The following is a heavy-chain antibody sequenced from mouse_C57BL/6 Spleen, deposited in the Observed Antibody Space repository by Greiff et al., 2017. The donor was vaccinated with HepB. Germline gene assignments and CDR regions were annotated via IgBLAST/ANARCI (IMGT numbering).Heavy chain of an antibody. CDR3: ARRGDYDLFDY. CDR1: GYTFTSYG. Sequence: VQLQQSGAELARSGASVKLSCKASGYTFTSYGISWVKQSTGQGLEWIGEIYPRSGNTYYNEKFKGKATLTADKSSSTAYMELRSLTSEDSAVYFCARRGDYDLFDYWGQGTTLTVSS. V-gene: IGHV1-81*01. J-gene: IGHJ2*01. D-gene: IGHD2-4*01. CDR2: IYPRSGNT.